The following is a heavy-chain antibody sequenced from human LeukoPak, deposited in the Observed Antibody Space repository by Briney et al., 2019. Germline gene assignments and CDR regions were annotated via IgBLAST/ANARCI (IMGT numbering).Heavy chain of an antibody. CDR2: VYYGGTT. CDR3: ARDTSYYDSSGYLMRTGVDY. Sequence: SQTLSLTCTVSGGSISHGDYFWSWIRQPPGKGLEWIGYVYYGGTTYYNPSLKSRVTISVDTSKNQFSLKLSSVTAADTAVYYGARDTSYYDSSGYLMRTGVDYWGQGTLVTVSS. CDR1: GGSISHGDYF. D-gene: IGHD3-22*01. V-gene: IGHV4-30-4*01. J-gene: IGHJ4*02.